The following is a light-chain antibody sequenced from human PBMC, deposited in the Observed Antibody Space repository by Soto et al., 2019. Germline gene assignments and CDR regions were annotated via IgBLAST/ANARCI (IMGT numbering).Light chain of an antibody. J-gene: IGKJ1*01. CDR3: QQYGSSPWT. CDR1: QNVSSSY. CDR2: GAS. V-gene: IGKV3-20*01. Sequence: EIVLTQSPGTLSLSPGERATLSCRARQNVSSSYLAWYQQKHGQAPRLLIYGASSRATGIQDRFSVCGSGTDVTLSISRLGPEYFAVYYFQQYGSSPWTFGQGNKLEIK.